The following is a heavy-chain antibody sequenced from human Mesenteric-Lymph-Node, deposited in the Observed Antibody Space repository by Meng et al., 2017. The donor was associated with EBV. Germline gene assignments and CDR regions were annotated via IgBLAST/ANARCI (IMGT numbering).Heavy chain of an antibody. V-gene: IGHV4-34*01. CDR1: GGSFSGYY. CDR3: ARVSLIWGGATL. Sequence: QVQLQQWGAGLLKPSETLSLTCAVYGGSFSGYYWSWICQPPGKGLEWIGEINHSGSTNYNPSLKSRVTISVDTSKNQFSLKLSSVTAADTAVYYCARVSLIWGGATLWGQGTLVTVSS. CDR2: INHSGST. D-gene: IGHD3-16*01. J-gene: IGHJ4*02.